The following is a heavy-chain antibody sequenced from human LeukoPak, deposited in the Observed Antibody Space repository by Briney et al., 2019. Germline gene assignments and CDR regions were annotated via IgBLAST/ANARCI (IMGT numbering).Heavy chain of an antibody. D-gene: IGHD3-22*01. Sequence: GGSLRLSCAASGFTFSSYSMNWVRQAPGEGLEWVSSISSSSTYIYYADSVKGRFTISRDNAKNSLYLQMNSLRAEDTAVYYCARDDTHYGSSGSFYDAFDIWGQGTMVTVSS. J-gene: IGHJ3*02. CDR3: ARDDTHYGSSGSFYDAFDI. CDR1: GFTFSSYS. V-gene: IGHV3-21*01. CDR2: ISSSSTYI.